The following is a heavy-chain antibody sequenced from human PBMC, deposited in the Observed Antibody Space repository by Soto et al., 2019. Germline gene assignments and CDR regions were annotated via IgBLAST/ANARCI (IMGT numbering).Heavy chain of an antibody. CDR1: GYTFTSYG. CDR2: ISAYNGNT. Sequence: ASVKVSCKASGYTFTSYGISWVRQAPGQGLEWMGWISAYNGNTNYAQKLQGRVTMTTDTSTSTAYMELRSLRSDDTAVYYCARDRPLNYYDSSGYYPDPFDYWGQ. V-gene: IGHV1-18*01. CDR3: ARDRPLNYYDSSGYYPDPFDY. J-gene: IGHJ4*01. D-gene: IGHD3-22*01.